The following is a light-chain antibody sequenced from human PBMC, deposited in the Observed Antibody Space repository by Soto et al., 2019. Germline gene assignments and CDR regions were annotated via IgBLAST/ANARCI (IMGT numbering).Light chain of an antibody. CDR2: EIN. Sequence: QSVLTQPPSASGSPGQSVTISCTGTSSDVGAYDYVSWYQQHPGKAPKLMIYEINKRPSGVPDRFSGSKSGNTASLTVSGLQAEDDDDYYCSSFAGSNNVPYVFGTGTKVTVL. V-gene: IGLV2-8*01. CDR3: SSFAGSNNVPYV. J-gene: IGLJ1*01. CDR1: SSDVGAYDY.